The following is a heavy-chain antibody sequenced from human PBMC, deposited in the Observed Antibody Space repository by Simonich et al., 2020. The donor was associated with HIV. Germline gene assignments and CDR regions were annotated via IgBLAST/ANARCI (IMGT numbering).Heavy chain of an antibody. V-gene: IGHV4-34*01. Sequence: QVQLQQWGAGLLKPSETLSLTCAVYGGSFSGYYWSWIRQPPGKGLEWIGEINHRGSTNYNPSLKSRVTISVDTSKNQFSRKLSSVTAADTAVYYCARRHPTTVTTPYFDYWGQGTLVTVSS. CDR2: INHRGST. D-gene: IGHD4-17*01. J-gene: IGHJ4*02. CDR3: ARRHPTTVTTPYFDY. CDR1: GGSFSGYY.